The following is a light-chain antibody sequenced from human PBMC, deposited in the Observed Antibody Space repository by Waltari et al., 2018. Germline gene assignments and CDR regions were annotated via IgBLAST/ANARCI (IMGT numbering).Light chain of an antibody. CDR2: DTT. J-gene: IGLJ1*01. CDR3: GTWDTRLSIYV. Sequence: QSVLTQPPSVSAAPGQKVTISCAGSSSDIGNYHVSWYQQLPGTAPKLLIHDTTKRPPGIPDRFSASKSGTAAILGISGLQTGDEADYFCGTWDTRLSIYVFGTGTKVTVL. CDR1: SSDIGNYH. V-gene: IGLV1-51*01.